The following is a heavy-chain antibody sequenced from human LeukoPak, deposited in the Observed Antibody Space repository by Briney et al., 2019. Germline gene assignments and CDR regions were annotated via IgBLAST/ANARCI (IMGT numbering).Heavy chain of an antibody. J-gene: IGHJ4*02. CDR3: ARIVVAATHFYFDY. D-gene: IGHD2-15*01. CDR2: IYTSGST. Sequence: PSETLSLTCTVSGGSISSYYWSWIRQPAGKGLEWIGRIYTSGSTNYNPSLKSRVTMSVDTSKNQFSLKLSSVTAADTAVYYCARIVVAATHFYFDYWGQGTLVTVSS. CDR1: GGSISSYY. V-gene: IGHV4-4*07.